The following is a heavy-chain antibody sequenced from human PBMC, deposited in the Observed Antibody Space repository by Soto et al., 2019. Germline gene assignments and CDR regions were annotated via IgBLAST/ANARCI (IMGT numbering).Heavy chain of an antibody. J-gene: IGHJ6*02. CDR1: GYTFTGYY. Sequence: GASVKVSCKASGYTFTGYYMHWVRQAPGQGLEWMGWINPNSGGTNYAQKFQGRVTMTRDTSISTAYMELSRLRSDDTAVYYCARDFGSSWYPNYYYYYGMDGWGQGTTVTVSS. CDR3: ARDFGSSWYPNYYYYYGMDG. CDR2: INPNSGGT. D-gene: IGHD6-13*01. V-gene: IGHV1-2*02.